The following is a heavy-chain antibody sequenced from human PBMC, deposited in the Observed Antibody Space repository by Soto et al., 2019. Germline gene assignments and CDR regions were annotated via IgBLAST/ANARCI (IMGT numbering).Heavy chain of an antibody. J-gene: IGHJ4*02. CDR1: GFSPSTREGG. Sequence: SGPTLVNPPQTPPLTRPLSGFSPSTREGGVGWIPQPPGKALEWLALIYWDDDKRYSPSLKSRLTITKDTSKNQVVLTMTNMDPVDTATYYCALHTNYYDSSGYYSYFDYWGQGTLVTVSS. CDR2: IYWDDDK. D-gene: IGHD3-22*01. V-gene: IGHV2-5*02. CDR3: ALHTNYYDSSGYYSYFDY.